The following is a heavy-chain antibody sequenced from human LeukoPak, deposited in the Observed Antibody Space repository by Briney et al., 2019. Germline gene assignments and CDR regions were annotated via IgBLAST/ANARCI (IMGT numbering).Heavy chain of an antibody. V-gene: IGHV3-7*01. D-gene: IGHD3-16*01. CDR1: GFTFSSYW. CDR2: IKQDGSEK. Sequence: GGSLRLPCAASGFTFSSYWMSWVRQAPGKGLEWVANIKQDGSEKYYVDSVKGRFTISIDNAKNSLYLQMNSLRAEDTAVYYCASNPFMYYLGEGRFPDYWGQGTLVTVSS. J-gene: IGHJ4*02. CDR3: ASNPFMYYLGEGRFPDY.